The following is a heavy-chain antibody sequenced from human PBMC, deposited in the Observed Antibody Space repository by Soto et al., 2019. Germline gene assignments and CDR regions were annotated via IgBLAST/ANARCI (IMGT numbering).Heavy chain of an antibody. J-gene: IGHJ6*02. CDR3: AGDRGSPGPHYYYYYGMDV. CDR1: GYTFTSYG. V-gene: IGHV1-18*01. Sequence: ASVKVSCKASGYTFTSYGISWVRQAPGQGLEWMGWISAYNGNTNYAQKLQGRVTMTTDTSTSTAYMELRSLRSDDTAVYYWAGDRGSPGPHYYYYYGMDVWGQGTTVTVSS. D-gene: IGHD3-16*01. CDR2: ISAYNGNT.